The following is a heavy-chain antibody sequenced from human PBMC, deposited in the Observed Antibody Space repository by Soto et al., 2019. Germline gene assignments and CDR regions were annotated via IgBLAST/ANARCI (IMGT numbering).Heavy chain of an antibody. CDR3: AGGNRLHSSDY. D-gene: IGHD4-4*01. V-gene: IGHV4-61*01. CDR2: IYYSGST. J-gene: IGHJ4*02. CDR1: GGSVSSGSYY. Sequence: QVQLQESGPGLVKPSETLSLTCTVSGGSVSSGSYYWSWIRQPPGKGLEWIGYIYYSGSTNYNPSRKSRVTISVDTSKNQFSLKLSSVTAADTAVYYCAGGNRLHSSDYWGQGTLVTVSS.